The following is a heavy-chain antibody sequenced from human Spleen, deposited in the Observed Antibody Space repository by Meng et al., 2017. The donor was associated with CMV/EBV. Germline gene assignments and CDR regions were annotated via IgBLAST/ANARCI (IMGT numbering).Heavy chain of an antibody. V-gene: IGHV1-8*01. J-gene: IGHJ5*02. Sequence: QVQVVQSGSELKKPGASVKVSCKASGYTFTSYDINWVRQATGQGLEWMGWMNPNSGNTGYAQKFQGRVTMTRNTSISTAYMELSSLRSEDTAVYYCARGRITMVRGVKGWFDPWGQGTLVTVSS. D-gene: IGHD3-10*01. CDR2: MNPNSGNT. CDR1: GYTFTSYD. CDR3: ARGRITMVRGVKGWFDP.